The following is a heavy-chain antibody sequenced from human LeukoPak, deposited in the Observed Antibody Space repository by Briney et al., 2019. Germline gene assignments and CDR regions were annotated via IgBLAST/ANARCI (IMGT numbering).Heavy chain of an antibody. D-gene: IGHD6-13*01. CDR1: GGSISSSSYY. CDR3: AKTAEAAAAFYWFDP. J-gene: IGHJ5*02. V-gene: IGHV4-39*01. Sequence: SETLSLTCTVSGGSISSSSYYWGWIRQPPGKGLEWIGSIYYSGSTYYNPSLKSRVTISVDTSKNQFSLKLSSVTAADTAGYYCAKTAEAAAAFYWFDPWGQGTLVTVSS. CDR2: IYYSGST.